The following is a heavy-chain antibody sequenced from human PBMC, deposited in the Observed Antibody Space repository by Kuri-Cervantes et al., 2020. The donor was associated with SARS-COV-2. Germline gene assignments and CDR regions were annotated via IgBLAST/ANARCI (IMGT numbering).Heavy chain of an antibody. D-gene: IGHD1-26*01. CDR1: GFTFSSYS. V-gene: IGHV3-21*01. CDR3: ARVYGGSYYNWFDP. Sequence: GGSLRLSCAASGFTFSSYSMNWVRQAPGKGLEWVSSISSSSSYIYYADSVKGRFTISRDNAKNSLYLQMNSLRAEDTAVYYCARVYGGSYYNWFDPWGQGTLVTVSS. CDR2: ISSSSSYI. J-gene: IGHJ5*02.